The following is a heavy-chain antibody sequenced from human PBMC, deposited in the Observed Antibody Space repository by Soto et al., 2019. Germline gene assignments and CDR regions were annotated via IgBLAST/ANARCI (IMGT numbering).Heavy chain of an antibody. J-gene: IGHJ6*03. Sequence: SETLSLTCTVSGGSISSSSYYWGWIRQPPGKGLEWIGSIYYSGSTYYHPSLKSRVTISVDTSKNQFSLKRSSVTAADTAVYYCARHAAAMVTDYMDVWGKGTTVTVSS. D-gene: IGHD5-18*01. CDR2: IYYSGST. CDR1: GGSISSSSYY. V-gene: IGHV4-39*01. CDR3: ARHAAAMVTDYMDV.